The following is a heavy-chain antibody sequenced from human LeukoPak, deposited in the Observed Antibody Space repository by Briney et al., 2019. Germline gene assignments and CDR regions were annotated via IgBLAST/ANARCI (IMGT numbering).Heavy chain of an antibody. V-gene: IGHV3-30*03. CDR2: ISYGDGRAK. D-gene: IGHD6-19*01. CDR1: GFTFITYG. CDR3: ARDSSGPLY. J-gene: IGHJ4*02. Sequence: GGSLRLSCAASGFTFITYGIHWVRQAPGKGLEWVAVISYGDGRAKFYADSVKGRFTISRDNSKNTLYLQMNSLRAEDTAVYYCARDSSGPLYWGQGTLVTVSS.